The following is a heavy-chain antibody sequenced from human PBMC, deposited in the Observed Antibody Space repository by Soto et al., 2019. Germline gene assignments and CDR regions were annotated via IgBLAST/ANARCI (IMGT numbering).Heavy chain of an antibody. Sequence: QVQLQESGPGLLKPSETLSLTCTVSGDSVSSGSHYWSWIRQPPGKGLEWIGYIYYNGRTNNNPSLKSRVTISVDTSKNLFSLKLSAVTTADTAVYWCAREGVTTIDYWGQGTLVTVSS. V-gene: IGHV4-61*01. J-gene: IGHJ4*02. CDR3: AREGVTTIDY. CDR1: GDSVSSGSHY. D-gene: IGHD1-1*01. CDR2: IYYNGRT.